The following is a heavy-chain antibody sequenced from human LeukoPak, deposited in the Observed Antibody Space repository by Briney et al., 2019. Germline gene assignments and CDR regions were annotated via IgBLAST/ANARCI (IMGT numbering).Heavy chain of an antibody. Sequence: ASVKVSCKASGYTFTSYDINWVRQATGQGLEWMGWMNPNSANTGYAQKFQGRVTMTRNTSINTAYMELSSLRSEDTAVYYCARSVDPYYYDSSGPIVYWGQGTLVTVSS. J-gene: IGHJ4*02. CDR1: GYTFTSYD. CDR3: ARSVDPYYYDSSGPIVY. CDR2: MNPNSANT. V-gene: IGHV1-8*01. D-gene: IGHD3-22*01.